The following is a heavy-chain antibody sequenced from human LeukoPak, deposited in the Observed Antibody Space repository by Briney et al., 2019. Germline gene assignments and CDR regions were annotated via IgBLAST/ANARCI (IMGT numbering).Heavy chain of an antibody. V-gene: IGHV4-59*02. Sequence: PSETLSLTCTVSGGSVSNYYWSWIRQPPGKVLEWIGYIYYTETSNNPSLKSRVTISADTSKNQFSLKLYSVTAADTAVYYCATRKLGNDYWGQGTLVTVSS. CDR1: GGSVSNYY. CDR2: IYYTET. J-gene: IGHJ4*02. CDR3: ATRKLGNDY. D-gene: IGHD7-27*01.